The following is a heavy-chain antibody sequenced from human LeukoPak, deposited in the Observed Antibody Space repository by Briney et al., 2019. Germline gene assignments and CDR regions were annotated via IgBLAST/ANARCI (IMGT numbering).Heavy chain of an antibody. D-gene: IGHD1-26*01. Sequence: SETLSLACTVSVGSINSGTFYWGWIRQPPGKGLEWIGSMYYDGSSYYNPSLKSRVTTSVDTSKNQFSLKLTSVTAADTAVYFCARRSDSGSDDGEDSFDYWGQGTLVTVSS. J-gene: IGHJ4*02. CDR3: ARRSDSGSDDGEDSFDY. CDR2: MYYDGSS. CDR1: VGSINSGTFY. V-gene: IGHV4-39*01.